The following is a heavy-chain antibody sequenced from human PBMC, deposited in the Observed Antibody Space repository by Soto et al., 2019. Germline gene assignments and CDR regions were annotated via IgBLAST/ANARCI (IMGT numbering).Heavy chain of an antibody. Sequence: QLQLQESGPGLVKPSETLSLTCSVSGGSISSNTYYWGWIRQPPGKGLEWIGNIYYSGSTYYNQSLKSRVTIPVDTSKNHFSLKLSSVTAADTAVYYCTNSNWFDPWGQGTLVTVSS. CDR2: IYYSGST. V-gene: IGHV4-39*02. J-gene: IGHJ5*02. D-gene: IGHD3-10*01. CDR1: GGSISSNTYY. CDR3: TNSNWFDP.